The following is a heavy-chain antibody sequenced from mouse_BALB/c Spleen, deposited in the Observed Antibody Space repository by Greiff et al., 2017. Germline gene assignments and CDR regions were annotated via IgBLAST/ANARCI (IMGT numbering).Heavy chain of an antibody. CDR3: ARGGWFAY. CDR1: GFTFSSYA. V-gene: IGHV5-6-5*01. CDR2: ISSGGST. J-gene: IGHJ3*01. Sequence: EVQRVESGGGLVKPGGSLKLSCAASGFTFSSYAMSWVRQTPEKRLEWVASISSGGSTYYPDSVKGRFTISRDNARNILYLQMSSLRSEDTAMYYCARGGWFAYWGQGTLVTVSA.